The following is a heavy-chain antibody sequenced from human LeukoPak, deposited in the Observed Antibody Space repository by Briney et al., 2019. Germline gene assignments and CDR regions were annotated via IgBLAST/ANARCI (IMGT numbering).Heavy chain of an antibody. CDR2: IYYSGST. CDR3: ARVRDMITFGGVIGKSFDY. J-gene: IGHJ4*02. D-gene: IGHD3-16*01. CDR1: GGSISSYY. V-gene: IGHV4-59*06. Sequence: SETLSLTCTVSGGSISSYYWSWIRQPPGKGLEWIGYIYYSGSTYYNPSLKSRVTISVDTSKNQFSLKLSSVTAADTAVYYCARVRDMITFGGVIGKSFDYWGQGTLVTVSS.